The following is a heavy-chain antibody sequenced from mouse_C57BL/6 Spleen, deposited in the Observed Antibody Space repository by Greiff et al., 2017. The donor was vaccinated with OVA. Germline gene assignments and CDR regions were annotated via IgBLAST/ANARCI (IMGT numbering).Heavy chain of an antibody. D-gene: IGHD2-1*01. J-gene: IGHJ3*01. CDR2: IRNKANGYTT. Sequence: EVQLVESGGGLVQPGGSLSLSCAASGFTFTDYYMSWVRQPPGKALEWLGFIRNKANGYTTEYSASVKGRFTISRDNSQSILYLQMNALRAEDSATYYCARYGNSPFAYWGQGTLVTVSA. V-gene: IGHV7-3*01. CDR1: GFTFTDYY. CDR3: ARYGNSPFAY.